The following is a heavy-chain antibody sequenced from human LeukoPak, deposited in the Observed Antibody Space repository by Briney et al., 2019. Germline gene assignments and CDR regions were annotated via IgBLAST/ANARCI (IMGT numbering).Heavy chain of an antibody. D-gene: IGHD3-22*01. CDR3: ARQSYYYDSSGSYYYMDV. CDR1: GGSISNSSYY. J-gene: IGHJ6*03. V-gene: IGHV4-39*01. CDR2: IYYSGSI. Sequence: PSETLSLTCTVSGGSISNSSYYWGWIRRPPGLELEWIGSIYYSGSIYYNPSLKSRVTISVDTSKNQCSLKLSSVTAADTAVYYCARQSYYYDSSGSYYYMDVWGKGTTVTVSS.